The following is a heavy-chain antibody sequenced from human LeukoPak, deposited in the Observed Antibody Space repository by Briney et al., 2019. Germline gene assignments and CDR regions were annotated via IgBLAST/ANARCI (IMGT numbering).Heavy chain of an antibody. J-gene: IGHJ4*02. V-gene: IGHV1-46*01. CDR1: GYTFTSYG. CDR3: ARNGDSSSWYWDYFDY. D-gene: IGHD6-13*01. CDR2: INPSGGST. Sequence: ASVKVSCKASGYTFTSYGISWVRQAPGQGLEWMGIINPSGGSTSYAQKFQGRVTMTRDMSTSTVYMELSSLRSEDTAVYYCARNGDSSSWYWDYFDYWGQGTLVTVSS.